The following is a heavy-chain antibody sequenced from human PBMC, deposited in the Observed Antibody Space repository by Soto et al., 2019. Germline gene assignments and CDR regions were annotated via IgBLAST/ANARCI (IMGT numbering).Heavy chain of an antibody. CDR3: AREVRRLAAAGFFDY. D-gene: IGHD6-13*01. CDR2: ISSSSSTI. V-gene: IGHV3-48*02. Sequence: GGSLRLSCAASGFTFSSYSMNWVRQAPGKGLEWVSYISSSSSTIYYADSVKGRFTISRDNAKNSLYLQMNSLRDEDTAVYYCAREVRRLAAAGFFDYWGQGTLGTVSS. CDR1: GFTFSSYS. J-gene: IGHJ4*02.